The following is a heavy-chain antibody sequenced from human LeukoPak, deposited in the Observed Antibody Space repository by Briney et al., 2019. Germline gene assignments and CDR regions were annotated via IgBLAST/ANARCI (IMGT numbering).Heavy chain of an antibody. CDR2: IKSDGGT. CDR1: GFTFRTYW. J-gene: IGHJ1*01. CDR3: ARAPSEIGGYYPEYFRH. V-gene: IGHV3-74*01. D-gene: IGHD3-22*01. Sequence: GGSLRLSCAASGFTFRTYWLHWVRQAPGKGLVWVSRIKSDGGTNYADSVKGRFTISRDNANKTVSLQMNSLRPEETGVYYCARAPSEIGGYYPEYFRHWGQGTLVTVSS.